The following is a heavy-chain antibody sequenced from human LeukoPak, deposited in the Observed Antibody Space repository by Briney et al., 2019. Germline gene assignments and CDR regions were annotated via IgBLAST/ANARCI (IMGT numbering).Heavy chain of an antibody. Sequence: SETLSLTCTVSGGSISSSSYYWGWIRQPPGKGLEWIGSIYYSGSTYYNPSLKSRVTISVDTSKNQFSLKLSSVTAADTAVYYCARRIVVTRGFDYWGQGNLVTVSS. V-gene: IGHV4-39*01. CDR3: ARRIVVTRGFDY. D-gene: IGHD4-23*01. J-gene: IGHJ4*02. CDR2: IYYSGST. CDR1: GGSISSSSYY.